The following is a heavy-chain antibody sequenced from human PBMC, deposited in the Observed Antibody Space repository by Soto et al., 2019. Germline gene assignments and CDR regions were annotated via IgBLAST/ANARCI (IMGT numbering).Heavy chain of an antibody. CDR1: GFTFRSYE. Sequence: VGSLRLSCTSSGFTFRSYEMNWVRQAPGKGLEWVSYISSSGSTIYYPDSVKGRFTISRDNAKNSLYLQMNSLRAEDTAVYYCARSRYEFWIGSIPSYYGLDAWGQGTPATV. D-gene: IGHD3-3*01. CDR3: ARSRYEFWIGSIPSYYGLDA. CDR2: ISSSGSTI. V-gene: IGHV3-48*03. J-gene: IGHJ6*02.